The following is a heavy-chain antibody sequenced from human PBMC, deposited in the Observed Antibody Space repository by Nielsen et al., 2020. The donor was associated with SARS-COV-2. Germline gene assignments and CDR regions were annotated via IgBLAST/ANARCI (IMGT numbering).Heavy chain of an antibody. Sequence: GGSLRLSCAASGFSISDSGMHWVRQASGRGLEWLGRIRSKSHSYETVYAVSVRDRFTISRDDSENTAYLQMNSLRTEDTAVYFCARVNPVSDSWFDALGIWGQGTMVTVSS. CDR2: IRSKSHSYET. V-gene: IGHV3-73*01. CDR3: ARVNPVSDSWFDALGI. CDR1: GFSISDSG. J-gene: IGHJ3*02. D-gene: IGHD6-13*01.